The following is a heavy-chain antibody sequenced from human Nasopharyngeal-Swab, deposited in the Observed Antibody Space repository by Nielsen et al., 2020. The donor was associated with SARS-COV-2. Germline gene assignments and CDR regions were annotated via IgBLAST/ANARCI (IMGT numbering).Heavy chain of an antibody. V-gene: IGHV5-51*01. CDR1: GYSFTSYW. CDR3: ARHSTTVTTVYYYGMDV. D-gene: IGHD4-17*01. CDR2: IYPGDSDT. Sequence: KVSCKGSGYSFTSYWLGWLRQMPGKGLEWMGIIYPGDSDTRYSPSFQGQVTISPDKSISTAYLQWSSLKASDTAMYYCARHSTTVTTVYYYGMDVWGQGTTVTVSS. J-gene: IGHJ6*02.